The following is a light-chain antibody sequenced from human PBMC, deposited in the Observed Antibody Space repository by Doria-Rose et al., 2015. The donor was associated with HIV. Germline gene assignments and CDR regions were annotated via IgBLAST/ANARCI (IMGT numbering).Light chain of an antibody. CDR3: QQRSNWPPIFT. V-gene: IGKV3-11*01. CDR1: QSVSSN. J-gene: IGKJ3*01. Sequence: EIVLTQSPATLSLSPGERATLSCRASQSVSSNLAWYQQKPGQAPRLLIYDASNRATGIPARFSGSGSGTDSTLTISGLEPEDFAVYFCQQRSNWPPIFTFGPGTKVDI. CDR2: DAS.